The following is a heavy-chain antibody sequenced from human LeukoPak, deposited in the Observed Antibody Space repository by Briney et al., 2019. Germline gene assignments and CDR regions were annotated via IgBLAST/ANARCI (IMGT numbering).Heavy chain of an antibody. CDR3: ARDLTTFTRGWYYFDY. Sequence: SETLSLTCTVSGGSISSYYWSWIRQPAGKGLEWIGRIYTSGSTNYNPSLKSRVTISVDKSKNQFSLKLSSVTAADTAAYYCARDLTTFTRGWYYFDYWGQGTLVTVSS. V-gene: IGHV4-4*07. CDR1: GGSISSYY. D-gene: IGHD6-19*01. J-gene: IGHJ4*02. CDR2: IYTSGST.